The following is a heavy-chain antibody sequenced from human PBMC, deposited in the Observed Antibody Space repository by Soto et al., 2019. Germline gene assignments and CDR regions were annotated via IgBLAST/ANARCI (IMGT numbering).Heavy chain of an antibody. CDR1: GGSVSSGFHY. Sequence: PSETLSLTCTVSGGSVSSGFHYWSWIRQPPGKGLEWIGNIYYSGSTNYNPSLKSRVTISVETSKNQFSLKLNSVTAADTAVYYCARRPATAFYYFEYWGQGALVTVSS. CDR3: ARRPATAFYYFEY. J-gene: IGHJ4*02. CDR2: IYYSGST. D-gene: IGHD2-21*02. V-gene: IGHV4-61*01.